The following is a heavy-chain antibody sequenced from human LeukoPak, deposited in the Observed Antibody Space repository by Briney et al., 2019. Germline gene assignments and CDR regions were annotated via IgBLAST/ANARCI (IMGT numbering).Heavy chain of an antibody. D-gene: IGHD3-22*01. CDR3: ARAKRDYYDNSGYESYYYFMDV. Sequence: PSETLSLTCTVSGGSISSDWYWGWVRQPPGNGLEWIGAIYRNGDTYYNPSLKSRVTISLDTSKNQFSLRLNSVTAADTAVYYCARAKRDYYDNSGYESYYYFMDVRGKGTTVTVSS. CDR2: IYRNGDT. CDR1: GGSISSDWY. V-gene: IGHV4-38-2*02. J-gene: IGHJ6*03.